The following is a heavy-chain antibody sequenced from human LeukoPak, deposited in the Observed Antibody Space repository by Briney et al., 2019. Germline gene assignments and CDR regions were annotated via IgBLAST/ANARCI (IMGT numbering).Heavy chain of an antibody. CDR2: VFYSGST. CDR3: ARGHSRSWDNVGYIDY. D-gene: IGHD1-26*01. V-gene: IGHV4-59*01. Sequence: SETLSLTCTVSSDSLSGYYWSWIRQPPGGGPEWIGYVFYSGSTSYNPSLQGRVTMSIDTSINQYSLKLTYVTAAGTAVYDCARGHSRSWDNVGYIDYWGQGSLVTVSS. CDR1: SDSLSGYY. J-gene: IGHJ4*02.